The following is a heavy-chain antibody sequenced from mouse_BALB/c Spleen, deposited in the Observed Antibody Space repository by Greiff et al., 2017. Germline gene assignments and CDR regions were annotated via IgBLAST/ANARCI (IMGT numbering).Heavy chain of an antibody. V-gene: IGHV1S56*01. Sequence: VQLQQSGPELVKPGASVRISCKASGYTFTSYYIHWVKQRPGQGLEWIGWIYPGNVNTKYNEKFKGKATLTADKSSSTAYMQLSSLTSEDSAVYFCARSGDYGAPSWFAYWGQGTLVTVSA. CDR3: ARSGDYGAPSWFAY. D-gene: IGHD1-1*01. CDR2: IYPGNVNT. CDR1: GYTFTSYY. J-gene: IGHJ3*01.